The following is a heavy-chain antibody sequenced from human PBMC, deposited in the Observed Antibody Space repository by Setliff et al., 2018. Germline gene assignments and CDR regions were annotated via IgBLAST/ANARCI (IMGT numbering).Heavy chain of an antibody. CDR1: GFPFNRYA. D-gene: IGHD3-16*01. J-gene: IGHJ4*02. CDR3: VRDRFRELQPFDH. Sequence: LSLTCAASGFPFNRYAMHWVRQPPGKGLEWVAAISFDGANTYYTDSVRGRFTVSRDDSENTFYLQMDSLRPEDTAVYYCVRDRFRELQPFDHWGPGTLVTVS. V-gene: IGHV3-30-3*01. CDR2: ISFDGANT.